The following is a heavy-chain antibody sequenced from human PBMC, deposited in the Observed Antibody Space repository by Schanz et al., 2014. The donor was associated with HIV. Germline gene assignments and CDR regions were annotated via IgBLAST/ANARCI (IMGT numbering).Heavy chain of an antibody. V-gene: IGHV3-33*03. CDR3: AKGATRPDYFDS. D-gene: IGHD1-26*01. J-gene: IGHJ4*02. CDR1: GFSFSKFG. CDR2: IWYDGSQT. Sequence: QVRLVESGGGVVQPGTSVRLSCAASGFSFSKFGMHWVRQAPGKGLEWAAIIWYDGSQTRYTGSVKGRFTISRDNSKNILYLQMNSVRPEDTAVYFCAKGATRPDYFDSWGQGTLVTVSS.